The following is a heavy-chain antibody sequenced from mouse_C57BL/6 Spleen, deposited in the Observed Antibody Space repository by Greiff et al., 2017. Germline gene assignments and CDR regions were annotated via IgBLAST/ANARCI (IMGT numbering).Heavy chain of an antibody. J-gene: IGHJ1*03. CDR1: GYTFTSYW. V-gene: IGHV1-72*01. CDR2: IDPNSGGT. D-gene: IGHD4-1*01. Sequence: VKLQQPGAELVKPGASVKLSCKASGYTFTSYWMHWVKQRPGRGLEWIGRIDPNSGGTKYNEKFKSKDTLTVDKPSSTAYMQLSSLTSEDSAVYYCAREDNWEDWYFDVWGTGTTVTVSS. CDR3: AREDNWEDWYFDV.